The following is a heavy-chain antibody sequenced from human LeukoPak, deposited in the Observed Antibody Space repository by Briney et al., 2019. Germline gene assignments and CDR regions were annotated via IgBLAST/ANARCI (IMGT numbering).Heavy chain of an antibody. CDR3: VRHKETWNCFDH. CDR1: GYIFTGYY. CDR2: INPNSGDT. Sequence: ASVKVSCKASGYIFTGYYIHWVRQAPGQGLEWMGWINPNSGDTNYAQKFQGRVTMTRDMSITTAYMELSSLGSDDTAVYYCVRHKETWNCFDHWGQGALVTVSS. J-gene: IGHJ5*02. V-gene: IGHV1-2*02.